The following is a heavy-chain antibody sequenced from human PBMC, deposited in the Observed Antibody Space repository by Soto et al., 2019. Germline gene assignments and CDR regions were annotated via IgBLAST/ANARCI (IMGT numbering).Heavy chain of an antibody. V-gene: IGHV3-15*07. D-gene: IGHD6-19*01. CDR2: IKRKSDGETT. Sequence: EVQLVESGGGLVKPGGSLTLSCAASGFAFSNAWMHWVRQAPGTGLEWVGRIKRKSDGETTDYAAPVRGRFGISRDDSRNTLHLQMNSLRNEDTAVYYCTTGVNQWLANDYWGQGTLVTVSS. CDR1: GFAFSNAW. CDR3: TTGVNQWLANDY. J-gene: IGHJ4*02.